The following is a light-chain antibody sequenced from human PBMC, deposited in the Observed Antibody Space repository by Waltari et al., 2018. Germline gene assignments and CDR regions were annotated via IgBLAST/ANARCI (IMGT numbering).Light chain of an antibody. J-gene: IGLJ3*02. CDR3: CSYAGRYTWV. CDR1: SSDVGTYNY. CDR2: DVS. V-gene: IGLV2-11*01. Sequence: QSALTQPRSVSGYPGQSVTISCTGTSSDVGTYNYASWYQQHPGKAPKFMIYDVSQRPSGVPDRFSGSKSGNTASLTISGLQAEDEADYYCCSYAGRYTWVFGGGTKVTVL.